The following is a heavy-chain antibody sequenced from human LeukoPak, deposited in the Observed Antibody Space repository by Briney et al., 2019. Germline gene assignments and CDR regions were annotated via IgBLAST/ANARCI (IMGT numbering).Heavy chain of an antibody. CDR1: GGSISSYY. D-gene: IGHD3-3*01. CDR3: VRVGYDFWSGYSDY. CDR2: IYYSGST. V-gene: IGHV4-59*01. Sequence: SETLSLTCTVSGGSISSYYWSWIRQPPGKGLEWIGYIYYSGSTNYNPSLKSRVTISVDTSKNQFSLKLSSVTAADTAVYYCVRVGYDFWSGYSDYWGQGTLVTVSS. J-gene: IGHJ4*02.